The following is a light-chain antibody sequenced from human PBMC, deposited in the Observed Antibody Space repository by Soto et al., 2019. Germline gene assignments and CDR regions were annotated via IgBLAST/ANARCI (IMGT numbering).Light chain of an antibody. CDR2: TTS. CDR1: QSIGYY. V-gene: IGKV1-33*01. J-gene: IGKJ5*01. Sequence: DIQMTQSPSSLSASVGDRVTITCRASQSIGYYLNWYQQKPGRAPRLLIYTTSSLQSGVPSRFRGSGSGTDFTFTISRLQPEDIATYYCQQYENLPTFGQGTRLEIK. CDR3: QQYENLPT.